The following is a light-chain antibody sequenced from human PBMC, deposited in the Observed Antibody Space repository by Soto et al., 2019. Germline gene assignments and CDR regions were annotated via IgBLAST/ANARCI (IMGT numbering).Light chain of an antibody. J-gene: IGKJ2*01. CDR1: QSLSYW. Sequence: DIQMTQSPSTLSASVGDTVTITCRASQSLSYWLAWYQQKPGQAPKLLIHKASTLESGVPSRFSGSGSGTDFPLTISSLQPDDFATFYCQQYDRFPYTFGQGTKLEIK. V-gene: IGKV1-5*03. CDR3: QQYDRFPYT. CDR2: KAS.